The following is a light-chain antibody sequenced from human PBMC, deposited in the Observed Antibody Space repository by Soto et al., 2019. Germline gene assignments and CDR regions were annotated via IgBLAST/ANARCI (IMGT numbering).Light chain of an antibody. CDR2: DAS. CDR3: QQYNSYSWT. J-gene: IGKJ1*01. Sequence: GDRVPITCRASQSISSWLAWYKQKPGKAPKLLIYDASSLESGVPSRFSGSGSGTEFTLTISSLQPDDFATYYCQQYNSYSWTFCQGTKVDIK. CDR1: QSISSW. V-gene: IGKV1-5*01.